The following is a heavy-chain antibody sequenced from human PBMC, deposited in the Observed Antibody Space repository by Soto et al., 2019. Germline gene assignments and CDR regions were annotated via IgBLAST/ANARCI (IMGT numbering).Heavy chain of an antibody. CDR2: IYYSGST. Sequence: PSETLSLTCTVSGGSISSSSYYWGWIRQPPGKGLEWIGSIYYSGSTYYNPSLKSRVTISVDTSKNQFSLKLSSVTAADTAVYYCAGVSRDCSGGSCPYNWFDPWGQGTLVTVSS. J-gene: IGHJ5*02. CDR3: AGVSRDCSGGSCPYNWFDP. CDR1: GGSISSSSYY. D-gene: IGHD2-15*01. V-gene: IGHV4-39*01.